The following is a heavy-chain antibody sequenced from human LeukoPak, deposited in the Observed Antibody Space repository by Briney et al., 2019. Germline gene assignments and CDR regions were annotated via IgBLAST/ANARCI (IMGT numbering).Heavy chain of an antibody. V-gene: IGHV5-51*01. CDR2: IHPADSDT. CDR3: ARHASGGTSYYLGY. D-gene: IGHD4-23*01. J-gene: IGHJ4*02. Sequence: GESLKISCKGSAYSFTSYWIGWVRQMPGRGLEWMGVIHPADSDTRYSSSFQGQVAISVDKSISTAYLQWSSLKASDTAIYYCARHASGGTSYYLGYWGQGTLVTVSS. CDR1: AYSFTSYW.